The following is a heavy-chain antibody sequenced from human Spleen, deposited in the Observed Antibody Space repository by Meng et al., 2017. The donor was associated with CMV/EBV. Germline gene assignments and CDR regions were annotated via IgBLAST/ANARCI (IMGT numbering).Heavy chain of an antibody. CDR3: VKERARGTMFGVVTRPYYYGMDV. J-gene: IGHJ6*02. Sequence: GESLKISCAASGIIFGNYGMNWVRQAPGKGLEWVACIWYDGSKKYYADSVKGRFMISRDNSKNTLYLQMNSLRLEDTAVYYCVKERARGTMFGVVTRPYYYGMDVWGQGTTVTVSS. D-gene: IGHD3-3*01. V-gene: IGHV3-30*02. CDR1: GIIFGNYG. CDR2: IWYDGSKK.